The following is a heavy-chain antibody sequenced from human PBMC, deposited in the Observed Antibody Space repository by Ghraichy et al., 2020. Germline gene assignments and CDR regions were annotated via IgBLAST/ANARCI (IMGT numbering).Heavy chain of an antibody. Sequence: WIGRIYRGGGTNYNPSLKSRVTMSVDTSKNQFSLKLSSVTAADTALYYCARDFPPLYYFDYWGQGILVTVSS. J-gene: IGHJ4*02. V-gene: IGHV4-4*07. CDR2: IYRGGGT. CDR3: ARDFPPLYYFDY.